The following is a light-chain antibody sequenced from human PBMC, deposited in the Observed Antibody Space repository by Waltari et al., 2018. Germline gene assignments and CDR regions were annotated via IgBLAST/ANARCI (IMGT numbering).Light chain of an antibody. V-gene: IGKV2-28*01. CDR3: MQSLRTLGT. J-gene: IGKJ1*01. CDR1: QSLLHRNGHNY. Sequence: DIVMTQSPLPLLVTPGEPASISCRSSQSLLHRNGHNYLDWYLKKPGPSPKLLLYLGSSRASGVPDRFSGSGSGTDFTLKISRVEAEDVGVYYCMQSLRTLGTFGPGTKVEVK. CDR2: LGS.